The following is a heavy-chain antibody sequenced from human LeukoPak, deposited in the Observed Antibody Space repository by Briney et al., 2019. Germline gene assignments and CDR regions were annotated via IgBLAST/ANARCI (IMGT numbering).Heavy chain of an antibody. CDR2: ISYDGSNK. V-gene: IGHV3-30*18. Sequence: PGGSLRLSCAASGFTFSRYWMSWVRQAPGKGLEWVAVISYDGSNKYYADSVKGRFTISRDNSKNTLYLQMNSLRAEDTAVYYCAKGQQLVKLDYWGQGTLVTVSS. CDR1: GFTFSRYW. D-gene: IGHD6-6*01. J-gene: IGHJ4*02. CDR3: AKGQQLVKLDY.